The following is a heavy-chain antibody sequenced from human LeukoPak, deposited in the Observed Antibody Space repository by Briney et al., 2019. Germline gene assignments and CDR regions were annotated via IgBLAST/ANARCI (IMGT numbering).Heavy chain of an antibody. CDR1: GFTFNNAW. J-gene: IGHJ4*02. D-gene: IGHD4-17*01. Sequence: PGGSLRLSCAASGFTFNNAWMSWVRQAPGKGLEWVGRIKSKTDGGTTDYAAPVKGRFTISRDDSRNTLDLQMNSLKTEDTAVYYCTTAPWGVTKGMTKSFYWGQGTLVSVSS. V-gene: IGHV3-15*01. CDR2: IKSKTDGGTT. CDR3: TTAPWGVTKGMTKSFY.